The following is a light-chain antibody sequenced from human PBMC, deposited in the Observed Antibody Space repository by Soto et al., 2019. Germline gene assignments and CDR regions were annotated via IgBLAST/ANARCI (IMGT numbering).Light chain of an antibody. Sequence: QSALTQPASVSGSPGQSLTISCTGTSTDVNGRNYVSWYQQHPGKAPKVIIYEVTNRPSGISHRFSGSKSGNTASLTISGLQAEDEADYYCCSYTSGTSVFGTGTKLTVL. CDR2: EVT. CDR3: CSYTSGTSV. V-gene: IGLV2-14*01. J-gene: IGLJ1*01. CDR1: STDVNGRNY.